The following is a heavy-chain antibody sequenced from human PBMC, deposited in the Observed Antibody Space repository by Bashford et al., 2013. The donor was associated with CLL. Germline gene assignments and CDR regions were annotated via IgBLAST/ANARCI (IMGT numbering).Heavy chain of an antibody. V-gene: IGHV3-33*01. CDR2: IWYDGSNK. D-gene: IGHD1-26*01. CDR3: ARERDGRWFDY. Sequence: GGSLRLSCVASGFTFSTNAMHWVRQAPGKGLEWVAVIWYDGSNKYYADSVKGRFTIARDNSENTLYLQMNSLRAEDTAIYYCARERDGRWFDYWGQGTLVTVSS. CDR1: GFTFSTNA. J-gene: IGHJ4*02.